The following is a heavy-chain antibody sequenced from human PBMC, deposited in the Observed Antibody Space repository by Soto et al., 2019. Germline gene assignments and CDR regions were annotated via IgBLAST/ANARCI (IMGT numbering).Heavy chain of an antibody. CDR1: GFTFSSYA. D-gene: IGHD3-10*01. Sequence: QVQLVDSGGGVVQPGRSLRLSCAASGFTFSSYAMHWVRQAPGKGLEWVAVISYDGNNKYYSDSVKGRFTISRDTSKNTLYLQRNSLRSEDTAVYYCARVGTLVRGTYYFDSWGQGTLVTVSS. J-gene: IGHJ4*02. V-gene: IGHV3-30-3*01. CDR2: ISYDGNNK. CDR3: ARVGTLVRGTYYFDS.